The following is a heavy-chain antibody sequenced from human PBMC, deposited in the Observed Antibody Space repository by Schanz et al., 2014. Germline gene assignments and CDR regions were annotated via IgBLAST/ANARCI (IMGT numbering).Heavy chain of an antibody. CDR3: AKDSTHIDIVLVPTAIDY. CDR1: GFTLSSYA. CDR2: IWSDGSTK. Sequence: QVQLVESGGGVVQPGRSLRLSCAAYGFTLSSYAMHWVRQAPGKGLEWVAVIWSDGSTKYYADSVKGRFTISRDNAKNSLYLQMNSLRAEDTAVYYCAKDSTHIDIVLVPTAIDYWGQGTLVTVSS. D-gene: IGHD2-2*01. V-gene: IGHV3-33*03. J-gene: IGHJ4*02.